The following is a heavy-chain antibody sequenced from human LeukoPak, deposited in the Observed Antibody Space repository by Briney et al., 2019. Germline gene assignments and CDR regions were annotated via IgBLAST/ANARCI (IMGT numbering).Heavy chain of an antibody. V-gene: IGHV1-24*01. CDR3: ATGYGGCSSTSCFLLFDY. Sequence: ASVTVSFTVSGYTLTELSMHWVRQAPGKGHEWMGGFDPEDGETIYAQKFQGRVTMTEDTSTDTAYMELSSLRSEDTAVYYCATGYGGCSSTSCFLLFDYWGQGTLVTVSS. CDR2: FDPEDGET. J-gene: IGHJ4*02. CDR1: GYTLTELS. D-gene: IGHD2-2*01.